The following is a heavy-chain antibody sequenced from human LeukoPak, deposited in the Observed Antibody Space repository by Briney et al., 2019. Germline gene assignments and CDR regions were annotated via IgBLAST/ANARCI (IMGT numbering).Heavy chain of an antibody. D-gene: IGHD3-22*01. J-gene: IGHJ6*03. V-gene: IGHV1-58*02. Sequence: GTSVKVSCKASGFTFTSSAMQWVRQARGQRLGWIGWIVVGSGNTNYAQKLQERVTITRDMSTSTAYMELSSLRSEDTAVYYCAASYYYDSSGRGGYYYYYMDVWGKGTTVTVSS. CDR1: GFTFTSSA. CDR2: IVVGSGNT. CDR3: AASYYYDSSGRGGYYYYYMDV.